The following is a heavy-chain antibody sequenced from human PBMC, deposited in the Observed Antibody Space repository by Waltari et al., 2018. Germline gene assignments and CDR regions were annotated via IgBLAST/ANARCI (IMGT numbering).Heavy chain of an antibody. J-gene: IGHJ3*02. CDR1: GGSISSSSYY. CDR2: IHYSGCT. CDR3: ARRRIAARLRAFDI. D-gene: IGHD6-6*01. V-gene: IGHV4-39*01. Sequence: QLQLQESGPGLVKPSETLSLTCTVSGGSISSSSYYWGWIRQPPGKGLEWIGGIHYSGCTIYNPSLKSRVTISVDTSKNQFSLKLSSVTAADTAVYYCARRRIAARLRAFDIWGQGTMVTVSS.